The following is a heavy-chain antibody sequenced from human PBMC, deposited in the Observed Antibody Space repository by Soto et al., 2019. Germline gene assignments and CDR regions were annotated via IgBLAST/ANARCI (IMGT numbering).Heavy chain of an antibody. D-gene: IGHD1-26*01. CDR2: ISGTGGST. J-gene: IGHJ4*02. Sequence: EVQLLESGGDLVQPGGSLRLSCATSGFIFSSYAMNWVRQAPGKGLEWVSAISGTGGSTYYADSVKGRFTISRDNSKNTLYLQMYSLKVEDTAVYYCAKDERPGIVGPAYWGQGTLVTASS. V-gene: IGHV3-23*01. CDR3: AKDERPGIVGPAY. CDR1: GFIFSSYA.